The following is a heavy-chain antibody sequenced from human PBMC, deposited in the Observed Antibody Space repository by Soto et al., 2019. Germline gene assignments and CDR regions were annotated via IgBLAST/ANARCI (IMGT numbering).Heavy chain of an antibody. CDR1: GYKVSTWHNFTSYW. D-gene: IGHD3-10*01. CDR3: ARNLINWYFDL. Sequence: PGESLKISCMGSGYKVSTWHNFTSYWIAWVRQMPGKGLEWMGIIYPGDSDTRYSPSFQGQVTISADKSISTAYLQWSSLKASDTAMYYCARNLINWYFDLWGRGTLVTVSS. J-gene: IGHJ2*01. CDR2: IYPGDSDT. V-gene: IGHV5-51*01.